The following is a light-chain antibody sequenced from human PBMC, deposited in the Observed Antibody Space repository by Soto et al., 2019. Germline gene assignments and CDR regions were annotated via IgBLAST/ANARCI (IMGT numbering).Light chain of an antibody. V-gene: IGLV3-21*04. CDR3: QVWDSSSDHVV. Sequence: SSELTQPSSVSVAPGKTARITWGGNNIGSKSVHWYQQKPGQAPVLVIYYDSDRPSGIPERFSGSNSGNTATLTISRVEAGDEADYYCQVWDSSSDHVVFGGGTKLTVL. J-gene: IGLJ2*01. CDR1: NIGSKS. CDR2: YDS.